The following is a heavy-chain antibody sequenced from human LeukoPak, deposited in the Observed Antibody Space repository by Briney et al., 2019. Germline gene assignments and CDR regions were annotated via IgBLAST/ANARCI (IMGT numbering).Heavy chain of an antibody. D-gene: IGHD4-17*01. CDR1: GFTFSSYA. Sequence: GGSLRLSCAAFGFTFSSYAMSWVRQAPGKVLEWVSAISGSGGSTYYADSVKGRFTISRDNSKNTLYLQMNSLRAEDTAVYYCAKSPLDYGDYYDYWGQGTLVTVSS. CDR2: ISGSGGST. V-gene: IGHV3-23*01. J-gene: IGHJ4*02. CDR3: AKSPLDYGDYYDY.